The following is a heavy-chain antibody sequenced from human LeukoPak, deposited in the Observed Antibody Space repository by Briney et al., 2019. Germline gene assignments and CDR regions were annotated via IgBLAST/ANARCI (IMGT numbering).Heavy chain of an antibody. J-gene: IGHJ3*02. CDR3: ARRSNRIAVADDAFDI. Sequence: GESLKISCKGSGYSFTSYWIGWVCQMPGKGLEWMGIIYPGDSDTRYSPSFQGQVTISADKSISTAYLQWSSLKASDTAMYYCARRSNRIAVADDAFDIWGQGTMVTVSS. CDR1: GYSFTSYW. V-gene: IGHV5-51*01. CDR2: IYPGDSDT. D-gene: IGHD6-19*01.